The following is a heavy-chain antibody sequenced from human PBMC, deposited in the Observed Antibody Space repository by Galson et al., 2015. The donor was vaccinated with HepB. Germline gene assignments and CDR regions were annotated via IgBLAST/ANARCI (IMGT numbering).Heavy chain of an antibody. CDR3: ARRPLTGTRFDY. D-gene: IGHD4-17*01. Sequence: SETLSLTCSVSGGSVRSYGYYWGWIRQPPGKGLEWIGSMYSSGNTYYNPSLKSRVTISVDTSKNQFSLDLRSVTAADTAMYYCARRPLTGTRFDYWGQGTLVVVSS. CDR1: GGSVRSYGYY. V-gene: IGHV4-39*01. CDR2: MYSSGNT. J-gene: IGHJ4*02.